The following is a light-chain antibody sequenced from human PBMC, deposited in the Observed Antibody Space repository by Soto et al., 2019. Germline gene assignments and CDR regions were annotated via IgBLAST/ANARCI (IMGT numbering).Light chain of an antibody. Sequence: DIVMTQSPLSLPVTPGEPASTSCRSSQSLLHSNGYNYLDWYLQKPGQSPQLLIYLGSNRASGVPDRFSGSGAGTDFTLKISRVEAEDVGTYYCMQATQFPFTFGGGTKVDIK. J-gene: IGKJ4*01. CDR2: LGS. CDR1: QSLLHSNGYNY. CDR3: MQATQFPFT. V-gene: IGKV2-28*01.